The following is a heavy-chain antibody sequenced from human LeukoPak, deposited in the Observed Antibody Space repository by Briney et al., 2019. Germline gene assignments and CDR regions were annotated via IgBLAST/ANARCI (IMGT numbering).Heavy chain of an antibody. CDR1: GFIFSGYS. V-gene: IGHV3-48*01. CDR3: TRDWAGMDYYYGMDV. Sequence: GGSLRLSCSASGFIFSGYSMNWVRQVPGKGLEWISYISSSSGTIQYATSVKGRFTISRDNAKNSLFLQMNSLRAEDTALYYCTRDWAGMDYYYGMDVWGQGTTVTVSS. J-gene: IGHJ6*02. D-gene: IGHD6-19*01. CDR2: ISSSSGTI.